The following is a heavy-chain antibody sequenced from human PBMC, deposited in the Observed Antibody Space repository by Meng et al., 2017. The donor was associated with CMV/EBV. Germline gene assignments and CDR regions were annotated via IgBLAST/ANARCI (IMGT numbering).Heavy chain of an antibody. V-gene: IGHV3-9*01. CDR1: GFTFDDYA. J-gene: IGHJ6*02. D-gene: IGHD5-18*01. CDR2: ISWNSGSI. Sequence: SLKISCAASGFTFDDYAMHWVRQAPGKGLEWVSGISWNSGSIGYADSVKGRFTISRDNAKNSLYPQMNSLRAEDTALYYCAKDMGEGKQLWSWGMDVWGQGTTVTVSS. CDR3: AKDMGEGKQLWSWGMDV.